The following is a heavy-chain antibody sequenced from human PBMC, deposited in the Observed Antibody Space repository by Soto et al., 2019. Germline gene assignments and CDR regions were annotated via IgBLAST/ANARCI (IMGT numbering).Heavy chain of an antibody. D-gene: IGHD3-22*01. J-gene: IGHJ1*01. V-gene: IGHV3-64*02. Sequence: GGSLRLSCAASGFTFSSFGMHWVRQAPGKGLEYVSAISSSGGSTYYADSVKGRFTISRDNSKNTLYLQMGSLRAEDMAIYYCAKRSVSPAYYYDSSGSAEYLQQWGQGTLVTVPS. CDR2: ISSSGGST. CDR1: GFTFSSFG. CDR3: AKRSVSPAYYYDSSGSAEYLQQ.